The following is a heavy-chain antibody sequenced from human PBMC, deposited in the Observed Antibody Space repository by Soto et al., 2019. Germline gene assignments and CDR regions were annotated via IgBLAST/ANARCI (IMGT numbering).Heavy chain of an antibody. CDR3: ARGRYGDY. V-gene: IGHV1-18*01. Sequence: QVHLVQSGAEVKKPGASVKVSCKASGYTFTSYGITWVRQAPGQGLEWMGWISAHNGNTDYAQKLQGRVIVTRDTSKSTAYMGLRSLRSDDTAVYYCARGRYGDYWGQGARVTVSS. CDR1: GYTFTSYG. CDR2: ISAHNGNT. J-gene: IGHJ4*02. D-gene: IGHD1-1*01.